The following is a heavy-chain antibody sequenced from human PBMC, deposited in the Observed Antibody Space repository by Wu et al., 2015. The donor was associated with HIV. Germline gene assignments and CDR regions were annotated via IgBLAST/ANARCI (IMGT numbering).Heavy chain of an antibody. CDR3: ARLQSLHGLYSNADY. CDR1: GYSFIDYY. CDR2: INPNRGGT. J-gene: IGHJ4*02. Sequence: QVQLEQSGAEVKKPGASVMLSCKTSGYSFIDYYIYWVRLAPGRGLQWMGWINPNRGGTKYAETLRDRLTMTRDTSVSTAYMELNNLRSDDTAVYYCARLQSLHGLYSNADYWGQGTLVTVSS. D-gene: IGHD2-15*01. V-gene: IGHV1-2*02.